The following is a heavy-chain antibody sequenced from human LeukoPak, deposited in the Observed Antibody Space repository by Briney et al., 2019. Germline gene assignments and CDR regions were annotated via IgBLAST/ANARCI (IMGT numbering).Heavy chain of an antibody. D-gene: IGHD6-19*01. CDR1: GGTFSSYA. CDR2: ISAYNGNT. V-gene: IGHV1-18*01. CDR3: ARSNRIAVAGTVDY. Sequence: GASVKVSCKASGGTFSSYAISWVRQAPGQGLEWMGWISAYNGNTNYAQKLQGRVTMTTDTSTSTAYMELRSLRSDDTAVYYCARSNRIAVAGTVDYWGQGTLVTVSS. J-gene: IGHJ4*02.